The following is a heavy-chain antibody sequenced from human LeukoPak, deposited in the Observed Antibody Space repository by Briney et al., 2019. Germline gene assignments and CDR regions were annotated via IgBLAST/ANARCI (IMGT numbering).Heavy chain of an antibody. Sequence: GGSLRLSCAASGFTFDDYAMHWVRQAPGKGLEWVSGISWNSGSIGYADSVKGRFTISRDNAKNSLYLQMNSLRAEDMALYYCAKSGSSGWYTDDAFDIWGQGTMVTVSS. CDR1: GFTFDDYA. D-gene: IGHD6-19*01. V-gene: IGHV3-9*03. CDR3: AKSGSSGWYTDDAFDI. CDR2: ISWNSGSI. J-gene: IGHJ3*02.